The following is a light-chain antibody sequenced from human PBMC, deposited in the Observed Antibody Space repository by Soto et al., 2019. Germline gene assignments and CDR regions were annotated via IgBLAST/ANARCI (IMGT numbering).Light chain of an antibody. J-gene: IGKJ1*01. CDR1: QSMGSN. Sequence: EIVMTQSPATLSVSPGERATLSCRASQSMGSNLAWYQQRPGQAPRLLIYGASTRATGIPARFSGSGSGTEFTLTISSLQSEDFAVYYCQQYNNWWTFGQGTKVDNK. V-gene: IGKV3-15*01. CDR2: GAS. CDR3: QQYNNWWT.